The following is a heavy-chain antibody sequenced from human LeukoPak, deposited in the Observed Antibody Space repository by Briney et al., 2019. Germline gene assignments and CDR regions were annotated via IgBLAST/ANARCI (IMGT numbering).Heavy chain of an antibody. CDR3: AELGITMIGGV. CDR1: GFTFSSYE. CDR2: IKQDGSEK. Sequence: GGSLRLSCVASGFTFSSYEMNWVRKAPGRGLEWVANIKQDGSEKYYVDSVKGRFTISRDNAKNSLYLQMNSLRAEDTAVYYCAELGITMIGGVWGKGTTVTISS. D-gene: IGHD3-10*02. V-gene: IGHV3-7*01. J-gene: IGHJ6*04.